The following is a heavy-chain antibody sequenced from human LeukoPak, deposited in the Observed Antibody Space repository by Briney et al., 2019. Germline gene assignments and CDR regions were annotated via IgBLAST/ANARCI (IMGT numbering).Heavy chain of an antibody. J-gene: IGHJ4*02. CDR2: ISDGGGST. CDR3: AKAESSSWTYYFDY. V-gene: IGHV3-23*01. D-gene: IGHD6-13*01. Sequence: GGSLRLSCAASGFTFSSYAMSWVRQAPGKGLEWVSVISDGGGSTHYADSVKGRFTISRDNSKNMLYLQMNSLRAEDTAVYYCAKAESSSWTYYFDYWGQGTLITVSS. CDR1: GFTFSSYA.